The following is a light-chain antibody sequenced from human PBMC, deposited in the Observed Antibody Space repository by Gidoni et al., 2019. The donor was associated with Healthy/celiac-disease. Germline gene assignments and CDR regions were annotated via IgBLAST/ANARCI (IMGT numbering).Light chain of an antibody. CDR1: QGISSA. CDR2: DAS. V-gene: IGKV1-13*02. J-gene: IGKJ4*01. Sequence: AIQLTQSPSSLSASVGDGGTMTFRASQGISSALAWYQQKPGKAPKLLSYDASSLESGVPSRFSGSGSGTDFTLTISSLQPEDFATYYCQQFNSYPLTFGGGTKVEIK. CDR3: QQFNSYPLT.